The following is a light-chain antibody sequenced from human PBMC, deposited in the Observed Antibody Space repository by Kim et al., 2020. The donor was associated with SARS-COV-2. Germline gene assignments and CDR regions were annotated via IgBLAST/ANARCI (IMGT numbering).Light chain of an antibody. V-gene: IGLV7-46*01. CDR3: LLCHNGVRNWV. J-gene: IGLJ3*02. Sequence: QAAVTQEPSLTVSPGGTVTLTCGSSTGAVTSGHYPYWFQQKPGQAPRTLIYDTSNKHSWTPARFLGSLLGGKAALTLSGAQPEDEAEYYCLLCHNGVRNWVFGGGTKLTVL. CDR2: DTS. CDR1: TGAVTSGHY.